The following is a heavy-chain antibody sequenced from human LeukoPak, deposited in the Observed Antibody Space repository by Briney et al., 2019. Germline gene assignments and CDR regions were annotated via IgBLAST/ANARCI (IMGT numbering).Heavy chain of an antibody. CDR2: MSSGSRYI. J-gene: IGHJ4*02. Sequence: GGSLRLSCAASGFTFSSYSMTWVRQAPGKGLEWVSSMSSGSRYIYYADSVRGRFTISRDNAKNSLYLLMNSLRVEDTAVYYCARDRPAGASRLFVVQWGQGTLVTVSS. V-gene: IGHV3-21*01. CDR3: ARDRPAGASRLFVVQ. CDR1: GFTFSSYS. D-gene: IGHD3-3*01.